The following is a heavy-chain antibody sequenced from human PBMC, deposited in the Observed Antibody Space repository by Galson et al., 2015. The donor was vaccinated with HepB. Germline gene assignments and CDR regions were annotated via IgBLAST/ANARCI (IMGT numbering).Heavy chain of an antibody. CDR1: GFTFSSYA. CDR2: ISGSGGST. Sequence: SLRLSCAASGFTFSSYAMSWVRQAPGKGLEWVSAISGSGGSTYYADSVKGRFTISRDNSKNPLYLQMNSLGAEDTAVYYCAKGAKRYSYSYYFDYWGQGTLVTVSS. CDR3: AKGAKRYSYSYYFDY. V-gene: IGHV3-23*01. J-gene: IGHJ4*02. D-gene: IGHD5-18*01.